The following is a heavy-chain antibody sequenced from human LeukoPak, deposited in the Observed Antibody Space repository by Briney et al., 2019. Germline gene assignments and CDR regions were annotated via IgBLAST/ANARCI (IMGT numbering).Heavy chain of an antibody. D-gene: IGHD6-13*01. V-gene: IGHV3-21*01. CDR3: ARDVPGIAAAGQSEGD. CDR2: ISSSSSYI. Sequence: GGSLRPSCAASGFTFSSYSMNWVRQAPGKGLEWVSSISSSSSYIYYADSVKGRFTISRDNAKNSLYLQMNSLRAEDTAVYYCARDVPGIAAAGQSEGDWGQGTLVTVSS. CDR1: GFTFSSYS. J-gene: IGHJ4*02.